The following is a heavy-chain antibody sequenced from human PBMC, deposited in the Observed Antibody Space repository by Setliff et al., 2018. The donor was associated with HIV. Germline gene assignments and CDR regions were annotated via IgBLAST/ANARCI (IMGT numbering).Heavy chain of an antibody. J-gene: IGHJ4*02. D-gene: IGHD4-17*01. Sequence: SVKVSCKASGGTFSNYAISWVRQAPGQGLEWMGGIIPIFGSTKYAQKFQGRVTIIADESTSTAYMELRSLKSEDTAVYYCARGRMTTVTMSGGACDYWGQGTLVTVS. V-gene: IGHV1-69*13. CDR3: ARGRMTTVTMSGGACDY. CDR2: IIPIFGST. CDR1: GGTFSNYA.